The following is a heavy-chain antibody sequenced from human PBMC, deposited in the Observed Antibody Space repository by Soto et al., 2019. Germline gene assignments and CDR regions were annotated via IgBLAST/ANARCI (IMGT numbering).Heavy chain of an antibody. V-gene: IGHV3-23*01. J-gene: IGHJ4*02. CDR2: ISGSGGST. D-gene: IGHD4-17*01. CDR3: ATRSTRMTTVVSPRIDY. Sequence: EVQLLESGGGLVQPGGSLRLSCAASGFTFSRYAMSWVRQAPGMGLEWVSAISGSGGSTYYADSVKGRFTISRDNSKNTLYLQMNSLRAEDTAVYYCATRSTRMTTVVSPRIDYWGQGTLVTVSS. CDR1: GFTFSRYA.